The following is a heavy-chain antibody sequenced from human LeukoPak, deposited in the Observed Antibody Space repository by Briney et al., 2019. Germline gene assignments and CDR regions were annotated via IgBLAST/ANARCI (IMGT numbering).Heavy chain of an antibody. CDR3: TTFDYAAFLI. Sequence: GGSLRLSCAVSGFTSSNAWMSWVRQAPGKGLEWVGRIKSKTDGGTRDYAAPVKGRFTISRGDSKNTLYLQMNSLKTEDTAVYYCTTFDYAAFLIWGQGTMVTVSS. CDR2: IKSKTDGGTR. J-gene: IGHJ3*02. D-gene: IGHD4/OR15-4a*01. CDR1: GFTSSNAW. V-gene: IGHV3-15*01.